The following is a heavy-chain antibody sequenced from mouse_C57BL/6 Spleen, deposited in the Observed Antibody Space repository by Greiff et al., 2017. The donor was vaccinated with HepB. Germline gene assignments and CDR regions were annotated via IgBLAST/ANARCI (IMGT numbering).Heavy chain of an antibody. D-gene: IGHD1-1*01. CDR2: IYPRSGNT. CDR3: ARGDTTVVYYWYFDV. CDR1: GYTFTSYG. V-gene: IGHV1-81*01. J-gene: IGHJ1*03. Sequence: VQLVESGAELARPGASVKLSCKASGYTFTSYGISWVKQRTGQGLEWIGEIYPRSGNTYYNEKFKGKATLTADKSSSTAYMGLRSLTSEDSAVYFCARGDTTVVYYWYFDVWGTGTTVTVSS.